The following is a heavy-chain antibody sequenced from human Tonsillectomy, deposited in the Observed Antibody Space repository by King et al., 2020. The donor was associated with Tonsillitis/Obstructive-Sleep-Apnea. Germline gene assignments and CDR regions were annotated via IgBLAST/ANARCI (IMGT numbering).Heavy chain of an antibody. CDR3: ARGPLLGHYYYYMDV. CDR2: INYSGRT. Sequence: VQLQQWGAGLLKPSETLSLTCAVYGGSFSGCYWSWIRQPPGKGLEWIGEINYSGRTNYKPSLKSRVTISVDTSKNQFSLKLRSVTAADTAVYYCARGPLLGHYYYYMDVWGKGTTVTVSS. CDR1: GGSFSGCY. J-gene: IGHJ6*03. V-gene: IGHV4-34*01. D-gene: IGHD2-8*02.